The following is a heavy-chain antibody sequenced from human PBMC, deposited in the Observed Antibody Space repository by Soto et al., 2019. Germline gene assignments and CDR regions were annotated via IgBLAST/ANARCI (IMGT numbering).Heavy chain of an antibody. CDR2: IVVGSGNT. Sequence: ASVKVSCKASGFTFTSSAMQWVRQARGQRLEWIGWIVVGSGNTNYAQKFQERVTITRDMSTSTAYMELSSLRSEDPAVYYCAAESGPRVGIAARPYYYYGMDVWGQGTTVTVSS. V-gene: IGHV1-58*02. CDR1: GFTFTSSA. J-gene: IGHJ6*02. CDR3: AAESGPRVGIAARPYYYYGMDV. D-gene: IGHD6-6*01.